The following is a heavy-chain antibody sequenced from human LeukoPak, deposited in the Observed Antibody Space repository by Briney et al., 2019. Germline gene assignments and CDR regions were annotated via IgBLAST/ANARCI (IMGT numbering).Heavy chain of an antibody. D-gene: IGHD6-13*01. CDR2: INPNSGGT. J-gene: IGHJ3*02. V-gene: IGHV1-2*02. CDR1: GYTFTGYY. CDR3: ARVVAVAASSGAFVI. Sequence: ASVKLSCKASGYTFTGYYMHWVRLAPGQGLEWMGWINPNSGGTNYAQDFQGRVTMTRDTSISTAYMELSRLRSDDTAVYYCARVVAVAASSGAFVIWGQGTMVTVSS.